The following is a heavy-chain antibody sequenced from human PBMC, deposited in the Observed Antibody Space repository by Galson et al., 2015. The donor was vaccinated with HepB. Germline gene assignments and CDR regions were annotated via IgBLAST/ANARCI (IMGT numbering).Heavy chain of an antibody. D-gene: IGHD3-9*01. J-gene: IGHJ4*02. CDR2: ISSSSSYI. V-gene: IGHV3-21*04. CDR1: GFTFSSYS. CDR3: VTDKDWLFNH. Sequence: SLRLSCAASGFTFSSYSMNWVRQAPGKGLEWVSSISSSSSYIYYADSVKGRFTISRDNAKMSLDLQMNSLRAEDTAMYYCVTDKDWLFNHWGQGTLVTVSS.